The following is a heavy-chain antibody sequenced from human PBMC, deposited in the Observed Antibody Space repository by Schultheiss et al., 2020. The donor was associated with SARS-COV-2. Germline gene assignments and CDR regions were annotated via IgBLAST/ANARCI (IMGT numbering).Heavy chain of an antibody. Sequence: SVKVSCKASGYTFTSYGISWVRQAPGQGLEWMGGIIPIFGTANYAQKFQGRVTITADKSTSTAYMELSSLRSDDTAVYYCASTRHSSSRGVYFDYWGQGTLVTVSS. V-gene: IGHV1-69*06. D-gene: IGHD6-6*01. CDR2: IIPIFGTA. CDR3: ASTRHSSSRGVYFDY. J-gene: IGHJ4*02. CDR1: GYTFTSYG.